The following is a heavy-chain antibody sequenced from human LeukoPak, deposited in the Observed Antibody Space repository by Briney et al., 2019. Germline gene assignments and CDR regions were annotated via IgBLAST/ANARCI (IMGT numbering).Heavy chain of an antibody. CDR2: ISAYNGNT. Sequence: GASVKVSCKASGYTFTSYGISWVRQAPGQGLEWMGWISAYNGNTNYAQKLQGRVTMTTDTSTSTAYMELRSLRSEDTAVYYCARGWDERGLFTHAFDIWGQGTMVTVSS. J-gene: IGHJ3*02. D-gene: IGHD1-26*01. CDR3: ARGWDERGLFTHAFDI. CDR1: GYTFTSYG. V-gene: IGHV1-18*01.